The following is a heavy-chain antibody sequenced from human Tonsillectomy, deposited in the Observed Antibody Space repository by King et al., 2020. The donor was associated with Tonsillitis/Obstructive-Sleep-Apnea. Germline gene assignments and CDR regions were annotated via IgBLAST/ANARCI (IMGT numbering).Heavy chain of an antibody. CDR3: ARVKLGPWYNWNQRGPFDY. V-gene: IGHV3-48*02. J-gene: IGHJ4*02. D-gene: IGHD1-20*01. Sequence: VQLVESGGGLVQPGGSLRLSCAASGFTFSSYSMNWVRQAPGKGLEWVSYISSSSSTIYYADSVKGRFTISRDNAKNSLYLQMNSLRDEDTAVYYCARVKLGPWYNWNQRGPFDYWGQGTLVTVSS. CDR2: ISSSSSTI. CDR1: GFTFSSYS.